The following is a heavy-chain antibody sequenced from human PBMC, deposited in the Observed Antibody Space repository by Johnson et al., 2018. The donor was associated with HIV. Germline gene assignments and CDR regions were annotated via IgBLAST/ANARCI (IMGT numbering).Heavy chain of an antibody. D-gene: IGHD3-10*01. CDR2: INWNGGST. CDR1: GFTFDDYG. V-gene: IGHV3-20*04. Sequence: EVQLVESGGGVLRPGGSLRLSCVASGFTFDDYGMSWVRQAPGKGLEWVSGINWNGGSTGYADSVKGRFTISRDNAKNSLFLQMSSLRAEDTAFYYCARDMVALGECTAFDIWGQGTMVTVSS. J-gene: IGHJ3*02. CDR3: ARDMVALGECTAFDI.